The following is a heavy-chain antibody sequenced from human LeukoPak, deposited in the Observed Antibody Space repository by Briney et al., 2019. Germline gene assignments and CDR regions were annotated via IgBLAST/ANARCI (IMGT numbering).Heavy chain of an antibody. D-gene: IGHD3-10*01. V-gene: IGHV1-8*02. CDR1: GYTFTSYD. J-gene: IGHJ6*03. Sequence: ASVKVSFKASGYTFTSYDINWVRQATGQGLEWMGWMNPNKGNTGYAQKFQGRVTMPRKTSIRRAYMELSSLKSEDTAVYYCARAPARRSGSPKGYYYYMDVWGKGTTVTVSS. CDR2: MNPNKGNT. CDR3: ARAPARRSGSPKGYYYYMDV.